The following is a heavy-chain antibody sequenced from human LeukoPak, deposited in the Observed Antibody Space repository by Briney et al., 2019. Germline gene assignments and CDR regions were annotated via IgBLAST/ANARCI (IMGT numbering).Heavy chain of an antibody. J-gene: IGHJ5*02. D-gene: IGHD1-26*01. CDR3: ARVWRIVGEFDP. V-gene: IGHV1-18*01. CDR1: GYTFTSYG. CDR2: ISAYNGNT. Sequence: ASVKVSCKASGYTFTSYGISWVRQAPGQGLEWMGWISAYNGNTNYAQKLQGRVTTTTDTSTSTAYMELRSLRSDDTAVYYCARVWRIVGEFDPWGQGTLVTVSS.